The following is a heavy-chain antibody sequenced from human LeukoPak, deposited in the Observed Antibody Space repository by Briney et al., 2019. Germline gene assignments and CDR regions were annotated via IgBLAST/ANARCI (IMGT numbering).Heavy chain of an antibody. J-gene: IGHJ4*02. D-gene: IGHD3-16*02. V-gene: IGHV1-58*02. CDR3: AASRYDYVWGSYPIDY. Sequence: ASVKVSCKASGFTLTSSAMQWVRQARGQRLERIGCIVAGSGNTNYAQKFQERVTITRDMSTSTAYMELSSLRSEDTAVYYCAASRYDYVWGSYPIDYWGQGTLVTVSS. CDR2: IVAGSGNT. CDR1: GFTLTSSA.